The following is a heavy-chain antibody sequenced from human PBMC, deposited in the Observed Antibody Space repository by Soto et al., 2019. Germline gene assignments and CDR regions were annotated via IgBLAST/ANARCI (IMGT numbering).Heavy chain of an antibody. CDR3: ARGHAQQWLARGDFDY. J-gene: IGHJ4*02. Sequence: ASVKVSCKASGYTFTSYAMHWVRQAPRQRLEGMGWINAGNGKTKYSQKFQGRVTITRDTSASTAYMELSSLRSEDTVVFYCARGHAQQWLARGDFDYWGQGTLVTVSS. CDR2: INAGNGKT. V-gene: IGHV1-3*01. D-gene: IGHD6-19*01. CDR1: GYTFTSYA.